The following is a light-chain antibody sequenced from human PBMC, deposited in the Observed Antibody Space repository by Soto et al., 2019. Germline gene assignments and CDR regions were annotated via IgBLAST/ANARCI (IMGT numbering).Light chain of an antibody. CDR1: SSDVGGYNY. J-gene: IGLJ1*01. Sequence: QSALTQPASVSGSPGQSITISCTGTSSDVGGYNYVSWYQQQPGKAPKLMIYDVSNRPSGVSNRFSGSKSGNTASLTISGLLAEDEADYYCSSYTSSSILYVFGTGTKLTVL. CDR3: SSYTSSSILYV. CDR2: DVS. V-gene: IGLV2-14*01.